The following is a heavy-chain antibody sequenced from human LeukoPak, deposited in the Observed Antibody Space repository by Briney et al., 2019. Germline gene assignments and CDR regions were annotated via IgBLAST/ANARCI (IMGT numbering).Heavy chain of an antibody. Sequence: ASVKVSCKASGYTFTGYYMHWARQAPGQGLEWMGWINPNSGGTNYAQKFQGRVTMTRDTSISTAYMELSRLRSDDTAVYYCATDPGIAVAEGYYYYGMDVWGQGTTVTVSS. CDR2: INPNSGGT. J-gene: IGHJ6*02. CDR1: GYTFTGYY. V-gene: IGHV1-2*02. CDR3: ATDPGIAVAEGYYYYGMDV. D-gene: IGHD6-19*01.